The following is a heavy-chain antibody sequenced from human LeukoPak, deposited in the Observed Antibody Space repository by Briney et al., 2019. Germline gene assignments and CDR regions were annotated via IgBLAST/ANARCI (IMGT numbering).Heavy chain of an antibody. V-gene: IGHV3-72*01. CDR3: ARASRSGSYFFY. D-gene: IGHD1-26*01. CDR1: GFTFSDHY. J-gene: IGHJ4*02. CDR2: PRNKANSYTT. Sequence: PGGSLRLSCAASGFTFSDHYMDWVRQTPGKGLEWVGRPRNKANSYTTEYAASVKGRFTISRDDSKNSLFLQMNSLKTDDTAVYYCARASRSGSYFFYWGQGTLVTVSS.